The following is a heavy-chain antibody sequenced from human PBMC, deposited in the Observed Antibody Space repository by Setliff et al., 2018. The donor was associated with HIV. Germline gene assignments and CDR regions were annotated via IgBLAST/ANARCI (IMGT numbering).Heavy chain of an antibody. CDR3: ARESYDSSADFDY. J-gene: IGHJ4*02. Sequence: LSLSCTTSGFNFAEQAFSWVRQAPGKGLEWVGYIRSKSYGTTTKYAASVRGRFSISRDDSNSIVYLQMNSLKAEDTGVYFCARESYDSSADFDYWGQGALVTVSS. CDR2: IRSKSYGTTT. V-gene: IGHV3-49*04. CDR1: GFNFAEQA. D-gene: IGHD6-19*01.